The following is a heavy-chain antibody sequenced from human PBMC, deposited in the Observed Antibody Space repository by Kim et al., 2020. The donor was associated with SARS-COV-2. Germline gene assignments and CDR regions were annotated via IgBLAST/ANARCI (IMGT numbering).Heavy chain of an antibody. CDR1: GLTFSNYG. CDR2: ISGNGAKT. V-gene: IGHV3-23*01. D-gene: IGHD2-2*01. CDR3: AKRVVCSRISCFPFDF. J-gene: IGHJ4*02. Sequence: GGSLRLSCVASGLTFSNYGLSWVRQAPGKGLEWVSAISGNGAKTSYADAVKGRFTISRDNSKNTLYMQMNSLRVEDTAVYYCAKRVVCSRISCFPFDFWGQGALVAVSS.